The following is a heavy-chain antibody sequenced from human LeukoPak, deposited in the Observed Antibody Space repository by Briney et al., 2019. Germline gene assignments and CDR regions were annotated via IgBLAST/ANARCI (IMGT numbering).Heavy chain of an antibody. V-gene: IGHV3-23*01. CDR1: GITFSSYG. CDR2: ISSTGGTT. CDR3: ARGPLIWLGELLTY. Sequence: QAGGSLRLSCAASGITFSSYGMSWVRQAPGKGLEWVSSISSTGGTTYYADSVKGRFTISRDNSKNTLYLQMNSLRVEDTAVYYCARGPLIWLGELLTYWGQGTLVTVSS. J-gene: IGHJ4*02. D-gene: IGHD3-10*01.